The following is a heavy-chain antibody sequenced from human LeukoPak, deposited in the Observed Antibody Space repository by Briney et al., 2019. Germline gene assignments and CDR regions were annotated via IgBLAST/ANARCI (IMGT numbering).Heavy chain of an antibody. CDR2: ISGSGGST. D-gene: IGHD3-22*01. CDR3: AKDYIDSSGYGPYSYNWFDP. CDR1: GFTFSSYA. V-gene: IGHV3-23*01. Sequence: GGSLRLSCAASGFTFSSYAMSWVRQAPGNGLEWVSAISGSGGSTYYADSVKGRFTISRDNSKNTLYLQMNSLRAEDTAVYYCAKDYIDSSGYGPYSYNWFDPWGQGTLVTVSS. J-gene: IGHJ5*02.